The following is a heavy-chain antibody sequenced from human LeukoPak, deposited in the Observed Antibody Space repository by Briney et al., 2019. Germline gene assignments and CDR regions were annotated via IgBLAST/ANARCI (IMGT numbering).Heavy chain of an antibody. Sequence: SETLSLTCAVYGGSFSGYYWSWIRQPPGKGLEWIGEINHSGSTNYNPSLKSRVTISVDTSKNQFSLKLSSVTAADTAVYYCARVASSGWYTDSYYYYYMDVWGKGTTVTISS. V-gene: IGHV4-34*01. CDR2: INHSGST. CDR1: GGSFSGYY. D-gene: IGHD6-19*01. CDR3: ARVASSGWYTDSYYYYYMDV. J-gene: IGHJ6*03.